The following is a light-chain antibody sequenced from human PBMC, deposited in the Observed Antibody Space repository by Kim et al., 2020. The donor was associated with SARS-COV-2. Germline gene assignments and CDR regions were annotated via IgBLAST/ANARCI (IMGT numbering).Light chain of an antibody. CDR3: QQYNNWPRT. CDR2: GTS. Sequence: EVVMTQSPATLSVSPGERATLSCRASQSVSSNLAWYQQKPGQAPRLLIYGTSTRATGIPARFSGSESGTEFTLIISSLQSEDFAVYYCQQYNNWPRTFGQGTKVYIK. V-gene: IGKV3-15*01. CDR1: QSVSSN. J-gene: IGKJ1*01.